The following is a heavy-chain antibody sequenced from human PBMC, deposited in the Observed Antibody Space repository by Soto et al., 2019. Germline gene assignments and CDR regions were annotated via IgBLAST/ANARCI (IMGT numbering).Heavy chain of an antibody. D-gene: IGHD1-26*01. CDR2: IYYSGST. J-gene: IGHJ6*02. Sequence: SDTLSLTCTVSGGSISSYYWSWIRQPPGKGLEWIGYIYYSGSTNYNPSLKSRVTISVDTSKNQFSLKLSSVTVADTAVYYCARDRGGRKGTYYYYYGMDVWGQGTTVTVSS. CDR1: GGSISSYY. CDR3: ARDRGGRKGTYYYYYGMDV. V-gene: IGHV4-59*01.